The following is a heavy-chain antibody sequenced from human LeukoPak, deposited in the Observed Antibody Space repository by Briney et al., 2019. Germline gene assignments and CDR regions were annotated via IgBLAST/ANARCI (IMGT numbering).Heavy chain of an antibody. V-gene: IGHV3-74*01. D-gene: IGHD4-17*01. CDR2: IKSDASSI. CDR1: GFTFSSYG. CDR3: AYGGAVNY. J-gene: IGHJ4*02. Sequence: GGSLRLSCAASGFTFSSYGMNWVRQAPGKGLVWISRIKSDASSIGYADSVKGRFTISRDDAKNTLYLEMTSLRAEDTAIYYCAYGGAVNYWGQGTLVTVS.